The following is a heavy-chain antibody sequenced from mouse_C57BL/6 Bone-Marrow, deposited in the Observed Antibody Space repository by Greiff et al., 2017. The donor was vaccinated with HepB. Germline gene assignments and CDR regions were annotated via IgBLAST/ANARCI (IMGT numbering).Heavy chain of an antibody. D-gene: IGHD2-2*01. CDR1: EYEFPSHD. J-gene: IGHJ4*01. CDR2: IKSDGGST. CDR3: ARTMVTTSAMDY. Sequence: EVKLMESGGGLVQPGESLKLSCESNEYEFPSHDMSWVRKTPEKRLELVAAIKSDGGSTYYPDTMERRFIISRDNTKKTLYLQMSSLRSEDTALYYCARTMVTTSAMDYWGQGTSVTVSS. V-gene: IGHV5-2*01.